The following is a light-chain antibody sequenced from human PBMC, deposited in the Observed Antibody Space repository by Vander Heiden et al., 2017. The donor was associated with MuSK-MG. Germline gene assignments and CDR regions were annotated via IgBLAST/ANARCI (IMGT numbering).Light chain of an antibody. CDR2: DVS. CDR1: SSDVGGYNY. Sequence: QSALTQPRSVSGSPGQAVTISCTGTSSDVGGYNYVSWSQQHPGKAPKLMIYDVSKRPSGVPDRFSGSKSGNTASLTISGLQAEDEADYYCCSYAGSYTSRVFGGGTKLTVL. V-gene: IGLV2-11*01. CDR3: CSYAGSYTSRV. J-gene: IGLJ3*02.